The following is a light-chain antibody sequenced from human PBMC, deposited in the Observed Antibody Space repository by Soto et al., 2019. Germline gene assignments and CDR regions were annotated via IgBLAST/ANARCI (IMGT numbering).Light chain of an antibody. V-gene: IGKV3-15*01. CDR1: QSVSSN. Sequence: EIVMTQSPATLSVSPGERATLSCRASQSVSSNLAWYQQKPGQAPRLLIYGASTRATGIPAWFSGSGSGKEFTLPISSLQSEDFAVYYCQQYNNWPPYTFGQGTKLEIK. CDR3: QQYNNWPPYT. CDR2: GAS. J-gene: IGKJ2*01.